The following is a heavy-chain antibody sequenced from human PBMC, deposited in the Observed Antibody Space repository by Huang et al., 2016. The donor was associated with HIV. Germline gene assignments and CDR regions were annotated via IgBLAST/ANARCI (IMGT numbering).Heavy chain of an antibody. J-gene: IGHJ6*02. D-gene: IGHD2-2*03. CDR2: VYFLGNT. V-gene: IGHV4-39*02. CDR1: GTSMTSSTFY. CDR3: AREVRSVDTDRPDGYYYRGLDV. Sequence: QLRESGPGLVMPSETLSLTCSASGTSMTSSTFYWGWFRQPPGGGREWIGSVYFLGNTYYNPSLKSRGTRSIDTANKQDSMRLTSVTAADTAVYFCAREVRSVDTDRPDGYYYRGLDVWGQGTTVIVSS.